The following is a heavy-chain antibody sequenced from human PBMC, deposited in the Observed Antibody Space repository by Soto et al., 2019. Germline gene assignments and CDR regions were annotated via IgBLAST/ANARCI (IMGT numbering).Heavy chain of an antibody. D-gene: IGHD4-17*01. Sequence: GGSLRLSCAASGFTFSDYYMSWIRQAPGKGLEWVSYISSSGSTIYYADSVKGRFTISRDNAKNSLYLQMNNLRAEDTAVYYCARDPGSDYGDYAHYYYMDVWGKGTTVTVSS. J-gene: IGHJ6*03. V-gene: IGHV3-11*01. CDR2: ISSSGSTI. CDR1: GFTFSDYY. CDR3: ARDPGSDYGDYAHYYYMDV.